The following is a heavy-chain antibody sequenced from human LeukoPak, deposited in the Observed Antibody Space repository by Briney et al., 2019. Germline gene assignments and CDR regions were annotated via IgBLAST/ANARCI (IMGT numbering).Heavy chain of an antibody. Sequence: SETLSLTCAVYGGSFSGYYWSGISQPPGKGLEWIGEINHSGSTNYNPSLKSRVAMSVDTSKNQFSLKLSSVTAADTALYYCARDTYYYNNYTSWSDVFDIWGQGTMVTVSS. CDR3: ARDTYYYNNYTSWSDVFDI. CDR2: INHSGST. CDR1: GGSFSGYY. D-gene: IGHD3-22*01. V-gene: IGHV4-34*01. J-gene: IGHJ3*02.